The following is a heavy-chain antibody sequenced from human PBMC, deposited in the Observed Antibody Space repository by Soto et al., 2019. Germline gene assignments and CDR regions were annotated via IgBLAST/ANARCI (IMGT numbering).Heavy chain of an antibody. CDR1: GGSFSGSY. CDR3: ARVPTRHYYYYDGMDV. V-gene: IGHV4-34*01. Sequence: QVQLQQWGAGLLKPSETLSLTCAVYGGSFSGSYWSWIRQPPGKGLEWLGEINHSGSINYNVSLKSRVTISVDTSRNQFSLKLSSETAADAALYYCARVPTRHYYYYDGMDVWGQGTTVTVSS. D-gene: IGHD2-2*01. J-gene: IGHJ6*02. CDR2: INHSGSI.